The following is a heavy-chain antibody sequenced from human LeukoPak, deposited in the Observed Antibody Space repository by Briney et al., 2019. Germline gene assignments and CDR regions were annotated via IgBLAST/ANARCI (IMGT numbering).Heavy chain of an antibody. CDR3: ARRGYNWNYGDY. CDR2: IDPNGGKT. J-gene: IGHJ4*02. Sequence: ASVKVSCKASGYTFTSHYMHWVRQAPGQGLEWMGKIDPNGGKTSYAQKFQGRVTMTRDTSTSTVYMELSSLTSEDTAVYYCARRGYNWNYGDYWGQGTLVTVSS. D-gene: IGHD1-7*01. CDR1: GYTFTSHY. V-gene: IGHV1-46*01.